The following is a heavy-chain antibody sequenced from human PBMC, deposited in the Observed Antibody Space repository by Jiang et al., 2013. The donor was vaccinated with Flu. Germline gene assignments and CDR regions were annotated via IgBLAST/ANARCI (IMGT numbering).Heavy chain of an antibody. CDR3: ARGLTNPRYNWFDL. D-gene: IGHD2-8*01. Sequence: GLVKPSGTLSLTCTVSGASVTFYYWSWIRQSPGKGLEWIGHIYYTGSTNYNPSLKSRVSISIDTSKNQFSLNLSSVTAADAAVYYCARGLTNPRYNWFDLWGQGTLVTVSS. CDR2: IYYTGST. V-gene: IGHV4-59*02. J-gene: IGHJ5*02. CDR1: GASVTFYY.